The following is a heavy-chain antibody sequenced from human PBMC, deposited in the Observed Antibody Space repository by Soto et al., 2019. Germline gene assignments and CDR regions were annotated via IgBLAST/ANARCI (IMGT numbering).Heavy chain of an antibody. CDR3: ARDGGSGWYAYYFDY. Sequence: GGSLRLSCAASGFTFSSYAMHWVRQAPGKGLEWVAVISYDGSNKYYADSVKGRFTISRDNSKNTLYLQMNSLRAEDTAVYYCARDGGSGWYAYYFDYWGQGTLVTVSS. D-gene: IGHD6-19*01. CDR1: GFTFSSYA. V-gene: IGHV3-30-3*01. J-gene: IGHJ4*02. CDR2: ISYDGSNK.